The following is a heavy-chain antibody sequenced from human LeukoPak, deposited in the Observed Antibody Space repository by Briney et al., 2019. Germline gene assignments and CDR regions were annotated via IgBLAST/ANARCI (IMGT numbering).Heavy chain of an antibody. CDR1: GGSINSYY. CDR2: IYTSGST. J-gene: IGHJ6*03. CDR3: ARDGKVTPSYYYYYMDV. V-gene: IGHV4-4*07. Sequence: PSETLSLTCTVSGGSINSYYWSWIRQPAGKGLEWIGRIYTSGSTNYNPSLKSRVTMSVDTSKNQFSLKLSSVTAADTAVYYCARDGKVTPSYYYYYMDVWGKGTTVTVSS. D-gene: IGHD4-23*01.